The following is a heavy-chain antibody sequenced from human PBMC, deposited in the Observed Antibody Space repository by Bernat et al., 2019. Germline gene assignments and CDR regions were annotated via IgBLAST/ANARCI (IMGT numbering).Heavy chain of an antibody. D-gene: IGHD3-10*01. J-gene: IGHJ4*02. CDR3: ASLYGSDVDY. V-gene: IGHV4-59*01. Sequence: QVQLQESGPGLVKPSETLSLTCTVSGGSISSYYWSWIRQPPGKGLEWIGYIYYSGSTNYNPSLKSRVTISVDTSKNQFSLKLSSVTAADTAVYYRASLYGSDVDYWGQGTLVTVSS. CDR2: IYYSGST. CDR1: GGSISSYY.